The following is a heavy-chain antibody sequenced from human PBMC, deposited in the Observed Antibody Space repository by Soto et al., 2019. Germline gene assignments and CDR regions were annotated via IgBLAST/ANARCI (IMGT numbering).Heavy chain of an antibody. D-gene: IGHD2-15*01. CDR1: GGSISSYY. J-gene: IGHJ6*02. Sequence: QVQLQQSGPGLVKPSETLSLTCTVSGGSISSYYWSWIRQPPGKGLDWIGYIYYTEKTNYNPSLKIRVTISVDTSKNQFSLKLRSVTAADTGVYFCARARFQLLHPYYYGMDVWGQGTAVTVSS. CDR3: ARARFQLLHPYYYGMDV. V-gene: IGHV4-59*01. CDR2: IYYTEKT.